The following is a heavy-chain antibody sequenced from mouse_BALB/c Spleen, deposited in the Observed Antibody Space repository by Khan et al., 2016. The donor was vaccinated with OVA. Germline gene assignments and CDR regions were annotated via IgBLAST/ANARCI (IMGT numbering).Heavy chain of an antibody. CDR3: ATSYFYGYYFDY. J-gene: IGHJ2*01. V-gene: IGHV5-17*02. CDR1: GFTFNSYG. CDR2: ISGDSNTI. D-gene: IGHD1-1*01. Sequence: EVELVESGGGLVQPGGSRKLSCAASGFTFNSYGMHWVRQAPEKGLEWVAYISGDSNTIYYTDTVKGRFTISRDYPKNTLFLQMTSLMSEDTAMYYCATSYFYGYYFDYWGPGTTLTVS.